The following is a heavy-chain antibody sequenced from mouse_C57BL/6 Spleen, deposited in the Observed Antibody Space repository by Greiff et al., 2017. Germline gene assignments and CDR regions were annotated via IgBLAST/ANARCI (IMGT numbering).Heavy chain of an antibody. CDR1: GFTFSSYA. Sequence: EVKLVESGGGLVKPGGSLKLSCAASGFTFSSYAMSWVRQTPEKRLEWVATISDGGSYTYYPDNVKGRFTISRDNAKNNLYLQMSHLKSEDTAMYYCARDEDYYGSSLWYFDVWGTGTTVTVSS. D-gene: IGHD1-1*01. V-gene: IGHV5-4*01. CDR3: ARDEDYYGSSLWYFDV. J-gene: IGHJ1*03. CDR2: ISDGGSYT.